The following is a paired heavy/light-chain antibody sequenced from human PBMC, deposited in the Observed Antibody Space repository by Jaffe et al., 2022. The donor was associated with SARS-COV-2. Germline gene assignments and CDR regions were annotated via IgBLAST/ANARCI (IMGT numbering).Light chain of an antibody. CDR2: GNN. CDR3: QSYDSGLSGSV. V-gene: IGLV1-40*01. J-gene: IGLJ3*02. CDR1: SSNIGSAFD. Sequence: QSVLTQPPSVSGAPGQRVTISCTGSSSNIGSAFDVHWYQQLPGTAPKLLIYGNNIRPSGVPDRFSGSKSGTSASLAISGLQAEDEADYFCQSYDSGLSGSVFGGGTKLTVV.
Heavy chain of an antibody. V-gene: IGHV3-74*01. CDR2: IESDGRST. D-gene: IGHD3-22*01. Sequence: EVQLVESGGGLVQPGGSLRLSCAASGFTFSGYWMHWVRQVPGKGLVWVSRIESDGRSTTYADSVKGRFTISRDNAKNTLYLQVNSLRVEDTAVYYCARAASFHYDNGGYSAMDVWGQGTTVIVSS. J-gene: IGHJ6*02. CDR3: ARAASFHYDNGGYSAMDV. CDR1: GFTFSGYW.